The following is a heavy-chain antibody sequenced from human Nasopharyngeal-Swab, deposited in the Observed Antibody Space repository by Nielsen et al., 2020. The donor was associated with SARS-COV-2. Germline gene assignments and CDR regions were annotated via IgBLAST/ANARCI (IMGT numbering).Heavy chain of an antibody. CDR1: GITFSNYA. D-gene: IGHD1-26*01. CDR2: IFGSGSNT. J-gene: IGHJ5*02. V-gene: IGHV3-23*01. Sequence: GESLKISCAASGITFSNYAMNWVRQAPGKGLEWVSTIFGSGSNTYYADSVKGRFTFSRDNSKNTLYLQMNSLRAEDTAVYYCAKDPSYSYDWFDPWGQGTLVTVSS. CDR3: AKDPSYSYDWFDP.